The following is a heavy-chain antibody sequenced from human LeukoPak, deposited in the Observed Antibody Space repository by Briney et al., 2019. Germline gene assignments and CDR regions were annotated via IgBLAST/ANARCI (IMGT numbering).Heavy chain of an antibody. V-gene: IGHV4-59*08. CDR2: IYYSGST. Sequence: WIGYIYYSGSTNYNPSLKSRVTISVDTSKNQFSLKLSSVTAADTAVYYCARHKRGNDAFDIWGQGTMVTVSS. D-gene: IGHD3-16*01. J-gene: IGHJ3*02. CDR3: ARHKRGNDAFDI.